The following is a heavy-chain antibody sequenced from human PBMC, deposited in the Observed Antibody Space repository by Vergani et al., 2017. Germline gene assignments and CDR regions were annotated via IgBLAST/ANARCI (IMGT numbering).Heavy chain of an antibody. J-gene: IGHJ4*02. CDR3: ARSSLWGAVVVPAANDYYFDY. V-gene: IGHV1-69*01. D-gene: IGHD2-2*01. Sequence: QVQLVQSGAEVKKPGSSVKVSCKASGGTFSSYAISWVRQAPGQGLEWMGGIIPIFGTANYAQQFQGRVTITADESTSTAYMELSSLRSEDTAVYYCARSSLWGAVVVPAANDYYFDYWGQGTLVTVSS. CDR2: IIPIFGTA. CDR1: GGTFSSYA.